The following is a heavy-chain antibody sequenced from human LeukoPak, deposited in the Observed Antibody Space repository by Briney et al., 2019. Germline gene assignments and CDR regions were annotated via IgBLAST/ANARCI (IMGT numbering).Heavy chain of an antibody. CDR1: GGPISSRRYD. CDR3: ARGVTMVRGVLSGWFDP. CDR2: IHYSGRT. V-gene: IGHV4-39*07. D-gene: IGHD3-10*01. J-gene: IGHJ5*02. Sequence: SEALSLTFTVLGGPISSRRYDWGRIRQPPGEGLEWVGGIHYSGRTYYNPSLKSRVTISVDTSKNQFSLKLSSVTAADTAVYYCARGVTMVRGVLSGWFDPWGQGTLVTVSS.